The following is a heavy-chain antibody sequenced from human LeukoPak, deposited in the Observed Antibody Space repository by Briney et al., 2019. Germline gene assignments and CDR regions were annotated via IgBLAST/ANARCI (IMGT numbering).Heavy chain of an antibody. V-gene: IGHV4-38-2*02. J-gene: IGHJ6*03. CDR3: AREVIVGYYYYYYYMDV. CDR2: IYHSGST. Sequence: SETLSLTCTVSGGSISSYYWSWIRQPPGKGLEWIGSIYHSGSTYYNPSLKSRVTISVDTSKNQFSLKLSSVTAADTAVYYCAREVIVGYYYYYYYMDVWGKGTTVTVSS. CDR1: GGSISSYY. D-gene: IGHD1-26*01.